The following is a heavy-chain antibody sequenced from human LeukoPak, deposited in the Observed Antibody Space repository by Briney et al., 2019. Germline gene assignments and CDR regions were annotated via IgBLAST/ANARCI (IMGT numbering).Heavy chain of an antibody. D-gene: IGHD6-13*01. Sequence: PGGSLRLSCAASGFTFSSYSMNWVRQAPGKGLEWVSSISSSSSYIYYADSVKGRFTISRDNAKNSLYLQMNSLRAEDTAVYYCARDRSSSWTEIFDYWGQGTLVTVSS. CDR2: ISSSSSYI. J-gene: IGHJ4*02. CDR3: ARDRSSSWTEIFDY. V-gene: IGHV3-21*01. CDR1: GFTFSSYS.